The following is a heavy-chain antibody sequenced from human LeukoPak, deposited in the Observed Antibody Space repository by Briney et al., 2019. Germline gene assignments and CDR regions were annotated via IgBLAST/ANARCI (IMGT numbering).Heavy chain of an antibody. Sequence: PSETPSLTCTVSGGSISSYYWSWIRQPPGKGLEWIGSIYHSGRTFYNPSLKSRVTISVDTSKNQFSLKLTSVTAADTAVYYCARLDLPATRFDYWGQGTLVTVSS. V-gene: IGHV4-59*08. CDR2: IYHSGRT. D-gene: IGHD5-24*01. CDR1: GGSISSYY. CDR3: ARLDLPATRFDY. J-gene: IGHJ4*02.